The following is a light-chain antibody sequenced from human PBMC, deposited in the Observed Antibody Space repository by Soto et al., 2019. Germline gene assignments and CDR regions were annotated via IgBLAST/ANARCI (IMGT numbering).Light chain of an antibody. CDR1: SSDVGGYNY. CDR3: SSYTTSSTVV. V-gene: IGLV2-14*03. CDR2: DVS. Sequence: QLVLTQPASVSGSPGQSITISCTGSSSDVGGYNYVSWYQQHPGKAPKLMIYDVSDRPSGVSSRFSGSKSGNTASLTISGLQAEDEADYYCSSYTTSSTVVFGGGTKVTVL. J-gene: IGLJ2*01.